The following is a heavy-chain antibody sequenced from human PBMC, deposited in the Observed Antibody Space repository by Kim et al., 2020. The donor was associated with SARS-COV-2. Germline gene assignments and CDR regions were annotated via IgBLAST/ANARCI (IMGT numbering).Heavy chain of an antibody. D-gene: IGHD6-13*01. CDR1: GGSFSGYY. CDR2: INHSGST. V-gene: IGHV4-34*01. CDR3: ARAPVALTAEAIAAAGNFDY. Sequence: SETLSLTCAVYGGSFSGYYWSWIRQPPGKGLEWIGEINHSGSTNYNPSLKSRVTISVDTSKNQFSLKLSSVTAADTAVYYCARAPVALTAEAIAAAGNFDYWGQGTLVTVSS. J-gene: IGHJ4*02.